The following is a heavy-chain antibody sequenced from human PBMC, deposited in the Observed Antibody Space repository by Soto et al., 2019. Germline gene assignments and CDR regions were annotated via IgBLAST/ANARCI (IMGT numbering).Heavy chain of an antibody. J-gene: IGHJ4*02. CDR1: GFIFSSYT. CDR3: ARAPSGSYTEFDY. V-gene: IGHV3-30-3*01. CDR2: ITYDGSNQ. D-gene: IGHD1-26*01. Sequence: GGSLRLSCAASGFIFSSYTMHWVRQAPGKGLEWVGVITYDGSNQYYADSVKGRFTISRDNSRNMLFLQMNSLRPDDTAVYYCARAPSGSYTEFDYWRQGTLATVSS.